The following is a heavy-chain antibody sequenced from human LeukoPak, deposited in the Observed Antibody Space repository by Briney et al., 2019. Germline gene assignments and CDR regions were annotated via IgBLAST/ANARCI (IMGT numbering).Heavy chain of an antibody. CDR2: IYYSGST. Sequence: SETLSLTCTVSGGSISSYYWSWIRQPPGKGLEWIGYIYYSGSTNYNPSLKSRVTISVDTSKNQFSLKLSSVTAADTAVYYCARHASYYDTLTGYLPDAFDIWGQGTMVTVSS. V-gene: IGHV4-59*08. D-gene: IGHD3-9*01. CDR3: ARHASYYDTLTGYLPDAFDI. CDR1: GGSISSYY. J-gene: IGHJ3*02.